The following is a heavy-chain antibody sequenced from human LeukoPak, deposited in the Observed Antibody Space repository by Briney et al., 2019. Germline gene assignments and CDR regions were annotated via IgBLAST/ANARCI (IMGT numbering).Heavy chain of an antibody. J-gene: IGHJ6*02. Sequence: SETLSLTCTVSGGSISSYYWSWIRQPAGKGVEWIGRIYTSGSTNYNTSLKSRVTISVDTSKNQFSLKLSSVTAADTAVYYCARDKRDIVVVPAQPTGMDVWGQGTTVTVSS. V-gene: IGHV4-4*07. CDR1: GGSISSYY. CDR3: ARDKRDIVVVPAQPTGMDV. D-gene: IGHD2-2*01. CDR2: IYTSGST.